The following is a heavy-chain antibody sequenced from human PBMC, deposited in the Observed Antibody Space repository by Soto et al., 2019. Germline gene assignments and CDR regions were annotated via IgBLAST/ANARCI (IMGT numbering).Heavy chain of an antibody. CDR1: GYTFTSYD. CDR3: ARWASTTRMDV. J-gene: IGHJ6*03. V-gene: IGHV1-8*01. CDR2: MNPYSGNT. D-gene: IGHD2-15*01. Sequence: ASVKVSCKASGYTFTSYDINWVRQATGQGLEWMGWMNPYSGNTGYAQEFQGRVTMTRNTSISTAYMELSSLRSEDTAVYYCARWASTTRMDVWGKGTTVTVSS.